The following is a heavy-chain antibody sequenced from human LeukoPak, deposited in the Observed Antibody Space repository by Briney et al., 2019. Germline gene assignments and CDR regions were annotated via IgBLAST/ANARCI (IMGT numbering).Heavy chain of an antibody. Sequence: SETLSLTCTVSSGSISSSPYYWGWIRQSPGKGLEWIGSISYSGSTNYNPSLKSRVTISVDTSKNQFSLKLSSVTAADTAVYYCAIGTSLDYWGQGTLVTVSS. CDR1: SGSISSSPYY. V-gene: IGHV4-39*07. D-gene: IGHD3-10*01. J-gene: IGHJ4*02. CDR3: AIGTSLDY. CDR2: ISYSGST.